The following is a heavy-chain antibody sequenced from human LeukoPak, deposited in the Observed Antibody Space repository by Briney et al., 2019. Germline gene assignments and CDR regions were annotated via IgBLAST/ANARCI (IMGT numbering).Heavy chain of an antibody. D-gene: IGHD2-21*01. CDR3: AKDFRIGYSAHFDY. Sequence: GGSLGLSCVASEFTFSSHAMNWVRQAPGKGLEWVSSISGGGESTYYADSVKGRFTVSRDNSKNTLYLQMDSLRGEDTAVYYCAKDFRIGYSAHFDYWGQGALVTVSS. J-gene: IGHJ4*02. CDR1: EFTFSSHA. V-gene: IGHV3-23*01. CDR2: ISGGGEST.